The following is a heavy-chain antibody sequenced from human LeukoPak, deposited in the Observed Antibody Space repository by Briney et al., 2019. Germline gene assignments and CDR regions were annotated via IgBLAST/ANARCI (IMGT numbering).Heavy chain of an antibody. Sequence: SETLSLTCTVSGVSISGFYWNWIRQPPRKGLEWVGYSHTGGSISSNPSLNSRVAFSMDTSKNQVSLRLNSVTATDTAVYYCSRRRGGFGEGEFDYWGQGIPVTVST. V-gene: IGHV4-4*08. CDR1: GVSISGFY. CDR3: SRRRGGFGEGEFDY. CDR2: SHTGGSI. J-gene: IGHJ4*02. D-gene: IGHD3-10*01.